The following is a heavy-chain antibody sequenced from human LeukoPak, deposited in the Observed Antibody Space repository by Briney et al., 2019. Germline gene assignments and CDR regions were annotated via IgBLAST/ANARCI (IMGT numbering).Heavy chain of an antibody. CDR2: ISGNGGYT. CDR3: AKLGSGWHGGGMDV. D-gene: IGHD6-19*01. Sequence: GGSLRLSCAASGITFSNYIMSWVRQAPGKGLEWVSTISGNGGYTYYADLVNGRFIISRANSKNTLYLQMNSLRAEDTAVYYCAKLGSGWHGGGMDVWGQGTTVIVSS. CDR1: GITFSNYI. J-gene: IGHJ6*02. V-gene: IGHV3-23*01.